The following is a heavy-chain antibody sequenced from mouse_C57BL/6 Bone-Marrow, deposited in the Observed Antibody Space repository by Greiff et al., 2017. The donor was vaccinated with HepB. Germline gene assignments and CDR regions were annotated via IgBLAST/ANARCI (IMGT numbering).Heavy chain of an antibody. CDR2: IDPSDSYT. V-gene: IGHV1-69*01. J-gene: IGHJ2*01. Sequence: QVQLQQPGAELVMPGASVKLSCKASGYTFTSYWMHWVKQGPGQGLEWIGEIDPSDSYTNYNQKFKGKSTLTVDKSSSTAYMQLSSLTSEDSAVYYCARSYDYDFDYWGQGTTLTVSS. CDR1: GYTFTSYW. D-gene: IGHD2-4*01. CDR3: ARSYDYDFDY.